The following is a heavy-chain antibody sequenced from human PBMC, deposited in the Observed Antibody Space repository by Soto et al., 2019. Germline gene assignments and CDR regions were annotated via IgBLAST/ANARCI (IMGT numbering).Heavy chain of an antibody. J-gene: IGHJ4*02. CDR2: IYYSGST. D-gene: IGHD1-1*01. V-gene: IGHV4-59*01. CDR3: ARDTTGTYVDY. Sequence: TLSLTCTVSGGSISSYCWSWIRQPPGKGLEWIGYIYYSGSTNYNPSLKSRVTISVDTSKNQFSLKLSSVTAADTAVYYCARDTTGTYVDYWGQGTLVTVSS. CDR1: GGSISSYC.